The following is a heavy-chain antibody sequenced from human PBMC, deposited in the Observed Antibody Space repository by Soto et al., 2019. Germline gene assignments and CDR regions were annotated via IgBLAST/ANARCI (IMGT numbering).Heavy chain of an antibody. Sequence: QVQLQESGPGLVKPSGTLSLTCAVSGVSIGSHDWWTWVRQPPGKGLEWIGESHQSGNTNYNSSLESRVTISLEKSKNHFSLQLSSVTVADTAVYYCATRDTGRVYWGQGTLVTVSS. V-gene: IGHV4-4*02. CDR2: SHQSGNT. D-gene: IGHD5-18*01. J-gene: IGHJ4*02. CDR3: ATRDTGRVY. CDR1: GVSIGSHDW.